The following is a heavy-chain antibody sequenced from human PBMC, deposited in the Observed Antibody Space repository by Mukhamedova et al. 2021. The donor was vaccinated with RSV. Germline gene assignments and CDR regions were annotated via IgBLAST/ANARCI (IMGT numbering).Heavy chain of an antibody. CDR3: ARGQVAARLMSFDY. CDR2: ISYDGSNK. D-gene: IGHD6-6*01. CDR1: SSYA. J-gene: IGHJ4*01. V-gene: IGHV3-30*01. Sequence: SSYAMHWVRQAPGKGLQWVAVISYDGSNKYYADSVKGRFTISRDNSKNTLYLQMNSLRAEDTAVYYCARGQVAARLMSFDYWG.